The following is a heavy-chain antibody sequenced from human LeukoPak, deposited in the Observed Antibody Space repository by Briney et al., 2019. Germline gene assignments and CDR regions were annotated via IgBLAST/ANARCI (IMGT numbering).Heavy chain of an antibody. D-gene: IGHD4-23*01. CDR3: ARRLRWPRPKDAFDI. V-gene: IGHV4-34*01. CDR1: GGSFSGYY. CDR2: INHSGST. Sequence: TSETLSLTCAVYGGSFSGYYWSWIRQPPGKGLEWIGEINHSGSTNYNPSLKSRATISVDTSKNQFSLKLSSVTAADTAVYYCARRLRWPRPKDAFDIWGQGTMVTVSS. J-gene: IGHJ3*02.